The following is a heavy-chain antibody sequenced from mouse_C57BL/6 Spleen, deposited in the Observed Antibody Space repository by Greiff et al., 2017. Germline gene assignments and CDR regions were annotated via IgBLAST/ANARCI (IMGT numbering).Heavy chain of an antibody. CDR2: INPDSSTI. CDR3: ARGWDWYFDV. V-gene: IGHV4-1*01. CDR1: GVDFSRYW. D-gene: IGHD1-1*02. Sequence: EADGVDFSRYWMSWVRRAPGKGLEWIGEINPDSSTINYAPSLKDKFIISRDNAKNTLYLQMSKVRSEDTALYYCARGWDWYFDVWGTGTTVTVSS. J-gene: IGHJ1*03.